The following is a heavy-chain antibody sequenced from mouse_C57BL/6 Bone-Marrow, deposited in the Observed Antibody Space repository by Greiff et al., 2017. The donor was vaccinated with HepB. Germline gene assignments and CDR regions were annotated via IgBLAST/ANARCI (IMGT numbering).Heavy chain of an antibody. Sequence: VQLQQSGAELVRPGASVKLSCTASGFNIKDDYMHWVKQRPEQGLEWIGWIDPESGDTEYASKFQGKATITADTSSNTAYLQLSSLTSEDTAVYYCTTGGTYYSNYYAMDYWGQGTSVTVSS. V-gene: IGHV14-4*01. J-gene: IGHJ4*01. CDR3: TTGGTYYSNYYAMDY. CDR2: IDPESGDT. D-gene: IGHD2-5*01. CDR1: GFNIKDDY.